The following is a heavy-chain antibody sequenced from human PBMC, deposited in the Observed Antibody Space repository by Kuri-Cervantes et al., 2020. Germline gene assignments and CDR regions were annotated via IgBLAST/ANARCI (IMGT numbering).Heavy chain of an antibody. Sequence: GESLKISCAASGFTFSSSWMHWVCQAPEKGLEWVADIKCDGSEKYYVDSVKGRFTISRDNAKNSLYLQMNSLRGEDTAVYYCARVGRSTRPGYWGQGTLVTVSS. V-gene: IGHV3-52*01. CDR1: GFTFSSSW. J-gene: IGHJ4*02. D-gene: IGHD6-6*01. CDR3: ARVGRSTRPGY. CDR2: IKCDGSEK.